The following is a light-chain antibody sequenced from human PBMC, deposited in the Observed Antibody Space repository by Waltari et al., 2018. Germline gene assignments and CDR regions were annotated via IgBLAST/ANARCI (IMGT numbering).Light chain of an antibody. CDR3: CSYAGSNTYV. V-gene: IGLV2-23*01. J-gene: IGLJ1*01. CDR2: EGS. Sequence: QSALTQPASVSGSPGQSITISCTGTSSDVGSYNLVSWYQHHPGKAPKLMLYEGSKRPSGVSNRFSGSTTGNTASLTISGLQAEDDADYYCCSYAGSNTYVFGTGTKVTVL. CDR1: SSDVGSYNL.